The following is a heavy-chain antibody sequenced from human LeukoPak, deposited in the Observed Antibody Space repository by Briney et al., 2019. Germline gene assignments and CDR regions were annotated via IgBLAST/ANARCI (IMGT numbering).Heavy chain of an antibody. D-gene: IGHD2-8*02. CDR1: GYTFTSYY. V-gene: IGHV1-46*01. J-gene: IGHJ4*02. Sequence: ASVKVSCKASGYTFTSYYMHWVRQAPGQGLEWMGIINPSGGSTSYAQKFQGRVTMTRDTSTGTVYMELSSLRSDDTAVYYCARERTGYFDYWGQGTLVTVSS. CDR3: ARERTGYFDY. CDR2: INPSGGST.